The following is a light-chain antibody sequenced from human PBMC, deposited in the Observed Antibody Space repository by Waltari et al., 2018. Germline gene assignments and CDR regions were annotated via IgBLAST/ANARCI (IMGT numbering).Light chain of an antibody. V-gene: IGLV1-40*01. CDR1: SSNLGEGNT. CDR2: RNT. J-gene: IGLJ2*01. Sequence: VLTQPPSVSGAPGQRVTISCMGGSSNLGEGNTVTWYQQIPGAAPKVVIYRNTSRPSGVPDRFSGSTSGTSASLAITGLQAEDEADYYCQSYDSRLRGSIFGGGTKVTVL. CDR3: QSYDSRLRGSI.